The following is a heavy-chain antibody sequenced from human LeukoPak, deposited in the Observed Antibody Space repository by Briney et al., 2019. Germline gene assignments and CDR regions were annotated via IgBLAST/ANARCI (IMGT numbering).Heavy chain of an antibody. CDR3: ARGAWIQLWLALDY. CDR2: IYHSGST. J-gene: IGHJ4*02. V-gene: IGHV4-30-2*01. Sequence: SETLSLTCTVSGGSISSGGYYWSWIRQPPGKGLEWIGYIYHSGSTYYNPSLKSRVTISVDRSKNQFSLKLSSVTAADTAVYYCARGAWIQLWLALDYWGQGTLVTVSS. D-gene: IGHD5-18*01. CDR1: GGSISSGGYY.